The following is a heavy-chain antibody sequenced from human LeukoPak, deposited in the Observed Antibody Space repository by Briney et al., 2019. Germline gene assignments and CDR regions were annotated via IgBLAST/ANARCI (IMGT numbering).Heavy chain of an antibody. Sequence: GGSLRLSCAASGFTFSNYGMHWVGQAPGKGLEGLAIMWYDGSIKYYPDSAKGRFIISRDNSKNTLCLQMDSLRAEDTAVYFCVRGGGLDAFHVWGQGTMVTVSS. D-gene: IGHD3-16*01. CDR2: MWYDGSIK. J-gene: IGHJ3*01. CDR1: GFTFSNYG. V-gene: IGHV3-33*01. CDR3: VRGGGLDAFHV.